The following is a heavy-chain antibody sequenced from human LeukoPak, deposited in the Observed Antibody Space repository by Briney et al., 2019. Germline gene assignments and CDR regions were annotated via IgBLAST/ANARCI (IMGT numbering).Heavy chain of an antibody. CDR1: GFTFSSYG. CDR2: IRYDGNNK. Sequence: GGSLRLSCAASGFTFSSYGMHWVRQAPGKGLEWVAFIRYDGNNKYYADSVKGRFTISRDNSKNTLYLQMNSLRTEDTAVYYCAKLISPYDYWGQGILVTVSS. CDR3: AKLISPYDY. V-gene: IGHV3-30*02. J-gene: IGHJ4*02.